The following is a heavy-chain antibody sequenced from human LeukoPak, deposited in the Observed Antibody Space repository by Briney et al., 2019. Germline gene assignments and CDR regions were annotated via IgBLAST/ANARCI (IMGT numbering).Heavy chain of an antibody. CDR1: GGSISSYY. Sequence: SETLSLTCTVSGGSISSYYWSWIRQPPGKGLEWIGYIYYSGSTNYNPSLKSRVTISVDTSKNQFSLKLSSVTAADTAVYYCASDSGTGIEVAGTANAFDIWGQGTMVTVSS. J-gene: IGHJ3*02. CDR2: IYYSGST. V-gene: IGHV4-59*01. D-gene: IGHD6-19*01. CDR3: ASDSGTGIEVAGTANAFDI.